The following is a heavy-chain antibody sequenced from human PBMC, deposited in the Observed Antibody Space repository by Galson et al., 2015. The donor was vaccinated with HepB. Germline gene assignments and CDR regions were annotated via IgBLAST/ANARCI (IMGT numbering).Heavy chain of an antibody. V-gene: IGHV1-18*04. CDR2: ISAYNGNT. CDR1: GYTFTSYG. D-gene: IGHD2-15*01. CDR3: ARDRYCSGGSCCYPGDYYYYGMDV. J-gene: IGHJ6*02. Sequence: SCKASGYTFTSYGISWVRQAPGQGLEWMGWISAYNGNTNYAQKLQGRVTMTTDTSTSTAYMELRSLRSDDTAVYYCARDRYCSGGSCCYPGDYYYYGMDVWGQGTTVTVSS.